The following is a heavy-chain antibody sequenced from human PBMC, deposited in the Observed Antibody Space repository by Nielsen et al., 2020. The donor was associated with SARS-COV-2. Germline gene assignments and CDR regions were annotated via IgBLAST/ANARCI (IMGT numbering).Heavy chain of an antibody. J-gene: IGHJ6*02. D-gene: IGHD3-9*01. CDR2: ISYDGSNK. Sequence: WIRQPPGKGLEWVAVISYDGSNKYYADSVKGRFTISRDNSKNTLYLQMNSLRAEDTAVYYCAKDQTLTGYYIYYYYYGMDVWGQGTTVTVPS. CDR3: AKDQTLTGYYIYYYYYGMDV. V-gene: IGHV3-30*18.